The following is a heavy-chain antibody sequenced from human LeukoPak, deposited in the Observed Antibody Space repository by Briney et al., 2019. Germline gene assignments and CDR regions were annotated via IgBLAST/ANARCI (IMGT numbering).Heavy chain of an antibody. D-gene: IGHD3-22*01. CDR3: ARERGRYYDSSGYYYSENWFDR. J-gene: IGHJ5*02. V-gene: IGHV4-59*01. Sequence: PSETLCLTCTVSGGSISSYYWSWIRQPPGKGLEWIAYIYYSGGTNYNPSLKSRVTISVDTSKSQFSLKLGSVTAADTAVYYCARERGRYYDSSGYYYSENWFDRWGQGTLVTVPS. CDR1: GGSISSYY. CDR2: IYYSGGT.